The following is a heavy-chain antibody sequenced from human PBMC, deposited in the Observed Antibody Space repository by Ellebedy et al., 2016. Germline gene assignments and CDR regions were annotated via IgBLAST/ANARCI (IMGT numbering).Heavy chain of an antibody. CDR3: VTRHNGAFDF. J-gene: IGHJ3*01. CDR2: LYSGGAS. D-gene: IGHD1-14*01. V-gene: IGHV3-53*01. CDR1: GFTVTSND. Sequence: GESLKISCAVSGFTVTSNDMSWVRQPPGKGLECVSLLYSGGASYYAKSVEGRFTITSDRSKRTLYLQMSGLGAEDTAVYYCVTRHNGAFDFWGQGTMVTVSS.